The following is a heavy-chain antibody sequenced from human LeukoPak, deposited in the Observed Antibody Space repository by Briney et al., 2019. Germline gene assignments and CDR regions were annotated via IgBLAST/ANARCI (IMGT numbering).Heavy chain of an antibody. V-gene: IGHV4-59*08. Sequence: PSETLPLTCTVSGGSISSYYWSWIRQPPGKGLEWIGYIYYSGSTNYNPSLKSRVTISVDTSKNQFSLKLSSVTAADTAVYYCARHGRYYYDSSGYYWWGQGTLVTVSS. D-gene: IGHD3-22*01. CDR3: ARHGRYYYDSSGYYW. J-gene: IGHJ4*02. CDR2: IYYSGST. CDR1: GGSISSYY.